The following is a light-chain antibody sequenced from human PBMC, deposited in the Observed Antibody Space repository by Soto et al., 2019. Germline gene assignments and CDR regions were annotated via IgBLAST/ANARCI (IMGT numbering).Light chain of an antibody. CDR1: QDIRIY. V-gene: IGKV1-16*01. J-gene: IGKJ1*01. Sequence: DIQLTQSPASLSASVGDRVTITCRASQDIRIYLAWFQKKPGKAPKALIYGASTSQSGVPSRFSGRGYGTDFTLTIISLQPEDSATYYCHQYNRYPQTFGQGTEVEIK. CDR3: HQYNRYPQT. CDR2: GAS.